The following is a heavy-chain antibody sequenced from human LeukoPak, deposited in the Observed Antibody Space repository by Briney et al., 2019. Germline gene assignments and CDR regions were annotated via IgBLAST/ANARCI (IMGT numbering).Heavy chain of an antibody. CDR3: ASDPYYDVYYFDY. J-gene: IGHJ4*02. Sequence: PGGSLRLSCAASGFTFSSYSMNWVRPAPGEGLEWVSYISSSSSTIDYADSVKGRFTISRDNAKNSLYLQMNSLRAEDTAVYYCASDPYYDVYYFDYWGQGTLVTVSS. CDR2: ISSSSSTI. D-gene: IGHD3-22*01. CDR1: GFTFSSYS. V-gene: IGHV3-48*01.